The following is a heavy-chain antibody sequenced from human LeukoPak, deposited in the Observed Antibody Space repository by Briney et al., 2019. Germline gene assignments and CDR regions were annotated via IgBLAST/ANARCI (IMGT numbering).Heavy chain of an antibody. J-gene: IGHJ4*02. V-gene: IGHV3-30*02. CDR1: RFTFSSYG. CDR2: IRYDGRNK. CDR3: ARHVVAVGFDY. Sequence: TGGSLRLSCAASRFTFSSYGMHWVRQAPGKGLEWVAFIRYDGRNKYYADSVKGRFTISRDNSQNTLYLQMNSLRNEDTAVYYCARHVVAVGFDYWGQGTLVTVSS. D-gene: IGHD3-22*01.